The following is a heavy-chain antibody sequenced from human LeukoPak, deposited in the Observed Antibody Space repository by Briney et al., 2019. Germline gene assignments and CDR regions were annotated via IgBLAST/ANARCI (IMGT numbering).Heavy chain of an antibody. CDR2: VHTSGRT. J-gene: IGHJ4*02. V-gene: IGHV4-4*07. Sequence: SETLSLTCTVSGGSIAYNQWTWIRQPAGKGLEWIGRVHTSGRTNYNPSLKSRVTISVDMSKNQLSLNLNSVTDADTAVYYCAREVPLYGDYAVFDYWGQGTPVTVSS. CDR1: GGSIAYNQ. CDR3: AREVPLYGDYAVFDY. D-gene: IGHD4-17*01.